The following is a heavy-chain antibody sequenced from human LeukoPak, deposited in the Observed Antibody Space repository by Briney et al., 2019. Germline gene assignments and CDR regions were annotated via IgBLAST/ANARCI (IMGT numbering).Heavy chain of an antibody. Sequence: SVKVSCKASGYTFTSYDMNWVGQATGQGLEWVGWMNPNRGNTGNAQKFQGRVTMARNTSISTAYMELSTLRSEDTAVYYCARARIYCSSTSCYEDYYYYYYMDVWGKGTTVTVSS. CDR1: GYTFTSYD. CDR2: MNPNRGNT. CDR3: ARARIYCSSTSCYEDYYYYYYMDV. J-gene: IGHJ6*03. D-gene: IGHD2-2*01. V-gene: IGHV1-8*01.